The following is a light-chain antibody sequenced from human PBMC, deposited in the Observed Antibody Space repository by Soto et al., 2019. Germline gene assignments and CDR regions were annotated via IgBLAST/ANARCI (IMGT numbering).Light chain of an antibody. CDR2: GVS. Sequence: EIVLTQSPGTLSLSPGERVTLSCRASQSVRSSYLAWYQQKPGQAPRLLIYGVSNRATGIPDRFSGSGSGTDFTLTISRLEPEDFAVYYCQQYGDSPRTFGQGTKVEIK. CDR3: QQYGDSPRT. J-gene: IGKJ1*01. V-gene: IGKV3-20*01. CDR1: QSVRSSY.